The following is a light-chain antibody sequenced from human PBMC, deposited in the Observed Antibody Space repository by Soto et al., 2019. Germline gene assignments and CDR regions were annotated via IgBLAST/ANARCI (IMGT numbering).Light chain of an antibody. CDR1: SSDVGAYNY. V-gene: IGLV2-8*01. J-gene: IGLJ1*01. CDR2: EVS. CDR3: SSYAGSDVFV. Sequence: QSVLTQPPSASGSPGQSVAISCTGTSSDVGAYNYVAWYQQHPGKVPKLMIYEVSKRPSGVPDRFSGSKSGNTASLTVSGLQADGGADYYCSSYAGSDVFVFGTGTKVTVL.